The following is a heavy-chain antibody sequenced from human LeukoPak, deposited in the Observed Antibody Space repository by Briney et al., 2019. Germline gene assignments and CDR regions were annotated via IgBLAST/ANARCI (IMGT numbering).Heavy chain of an antibody. J-gene: IGHJ4*02. CDR3: AKRYGDSTGWFFDF. V-gene: IGHV3-23*01. D-gene: IGHD6-13*01. Sequence: GGSLRLSCEGSRYIFYSYTMTWVRQAPGKGLEWVSSINGGGDITYYAESVKGRFTVSRDNSKNTLFLQMNSLRAEDTAVFYCAKRYGDSTGWFFDFWGQGSLVTVSS. CDR1: RYIFYSYT. CDR2: INGGGDIT.